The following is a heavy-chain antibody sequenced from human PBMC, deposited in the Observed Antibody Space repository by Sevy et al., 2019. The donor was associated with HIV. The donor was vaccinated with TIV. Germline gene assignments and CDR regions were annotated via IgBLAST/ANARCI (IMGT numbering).Heavy chain of an antibody. D-gene: IGHD3-3*01. Sequence: SVKVSCKASGGTFSSYAISWVRQAPGQGLEWMGGIIPIFGTANYAQKFQGRVTITADESTSTAYMELSTLRSEDTAVDYCARSYDFWSGHNWFDPWGQGTLVTVSS. CDR3: ARSYDFWSGHNWFDP. CDR1: GGTFSSYA. CDR2: IIPIFGTA. V-gene: IGHV1-69*13. J-gene: IGHJ5*02.